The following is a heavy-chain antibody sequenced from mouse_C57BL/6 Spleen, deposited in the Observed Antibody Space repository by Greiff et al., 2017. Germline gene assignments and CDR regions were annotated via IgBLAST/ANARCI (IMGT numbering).Heavy chain of an antibody. CDR3: ARERATAQAFDY. CDR2: IYPGDGDT. J-gene: IGHJ2*01. V-gene: IGHV1-82*01. CDR1: GYAFSSSW. Sequence: VQLQESGPELVKPGASVKISCKASGYAFSSSWMNWVKQRPGKGLEWIGRIYPGDGDTNYNGKFKGKATLTADKSSSTAYMQLSSLTSEDSAVXFCARERATAQAFDYWGQGTTLTVSS. D-gene: IGHD3-2*02.